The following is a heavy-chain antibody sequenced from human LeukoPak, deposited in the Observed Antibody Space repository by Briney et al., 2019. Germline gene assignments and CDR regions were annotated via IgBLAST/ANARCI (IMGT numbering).Heavy chain of an antibody. J-gene: IGHJ6*02. CDR1: GYTFTSYG. CDR2: INPNSGGT. CDR3: ARHRLPYGMDV. Sequence: ASVKVSCKASGYTFTSYGISWVRQAPGQGLEWMGWINPNSGGTNYAQKFQGWVTMTRDTSISTAYMELSRLRSDDTAVYYCARHRLPYGMDVWGQGTTVTVSS. V-gene: IGHV1-2*04. D-gene: IGHD2-15*01.